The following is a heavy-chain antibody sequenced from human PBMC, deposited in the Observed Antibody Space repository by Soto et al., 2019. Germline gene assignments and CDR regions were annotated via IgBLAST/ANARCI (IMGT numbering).Heavy chain of an antibody. J-gene: IGHJ6*02. CDR1: GFTFSNYV. CDR3: AKDQYQTIRRCYGLDV. Sequence: GGSLRLSCAASGFTFSNYVMHWVRQAPGKGLEWVAVISYDGSNKYYADSVRGRFTISRDNSKNTLFLQMNSLRPEDTAVYYCAKDQYQTIRRCYGLDVWGQGTTVTVYS. V-gene: IGHV3-30*18. D-gene: IGHD2-2*01. CDR2: ISYDGSNK.